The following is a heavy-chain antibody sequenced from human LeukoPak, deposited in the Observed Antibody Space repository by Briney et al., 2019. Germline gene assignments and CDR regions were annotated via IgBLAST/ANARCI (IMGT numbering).Heavy chain of an antibody. CDR3: ARFVGSDYTGSFDL. CDR2: IWYDGGNP. D-gene: IGHD3-10*01. CDR1: GFRFSSHG. J-gene: IGHJ4*02. V-gene: IGHV3-33*01. Sequence: GTSLRLSCAGSGFRFSSHGMHCVRQAPGKGLEWLGYIWYDGGNPDYVDPVKGRFTISRDNSKNTVYLQMNSLRAEDTAVYHCARFVGSDYTGSFDLWGQGTPVTVSS.